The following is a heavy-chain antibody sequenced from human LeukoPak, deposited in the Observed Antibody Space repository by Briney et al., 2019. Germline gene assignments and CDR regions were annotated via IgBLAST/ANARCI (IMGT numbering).Heavy chain of an antibody. D-gene: IGHD6-19*01. CDR3: AKEPTGWYHDY. CDR1: GFTFSRLG. J-gene: IGHJ4*02. CDR2: IWHDGSVE. Sequence: GGSLRLSCAASGFTFSRLGMQWVRQAPGKGLEWVAMIWHDGSVEEYAASVKGRFTISRDNSRDTLFLQMNRLRDDDTAVYYCAKEPTGWYHDYWGQGTLVTVSS. V-gene: IGHV3-33*06.